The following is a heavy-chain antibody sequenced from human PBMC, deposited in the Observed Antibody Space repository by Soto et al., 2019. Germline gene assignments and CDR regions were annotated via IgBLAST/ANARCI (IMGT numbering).Heavy chain of an antibody. CDR1: GFTFSSYA. CDR2: ISGSGGST. J-gene: IGHJ4*02. Sequence: GGSLRLSCAASGFTFSSYAMSWVRQAPGKGLEWVSAISGSGGSTYYADSVKGRFTISRDNSKNTLYLQMNSLRAEDTAVYYCAHDVGVAARPHLFDSWGQGTLVTVSS. V-gene: IGHV3-23*01. D-gene: IGHD6-6*01. CDR3: AHDVGVAARPHLFDS.